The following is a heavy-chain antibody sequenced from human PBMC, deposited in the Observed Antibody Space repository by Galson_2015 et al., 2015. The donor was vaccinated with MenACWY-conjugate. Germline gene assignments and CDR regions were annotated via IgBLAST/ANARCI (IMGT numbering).Heavy chain of an antibody. D-gene: IGHD6-6*01. Sequence: SLRLFCAASGFTFSNYWMTWVRQAPGKGLEWVANIKSDGSEQYYLDSVRGRFTISRDNAKNSLFLQINSLRPDDTAVYFCVRPIMTFGAARSLDYWGQGTVVTVSS. V-gene: IGHV3-7*01. CDR1: GFTFSNYW. CDR3: VRPIMTFGAARSLDY. CDR2: IKSDGSEQ. J-gene: IGHJ4*02.